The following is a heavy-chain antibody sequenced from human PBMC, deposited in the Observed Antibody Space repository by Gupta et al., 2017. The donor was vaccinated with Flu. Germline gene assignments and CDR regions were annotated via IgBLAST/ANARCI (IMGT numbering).Heavy chain of an antibody. D-gene: IGHD3-10*01. CDR1: GFIFSNYE. Sequence: EVQLVESGGGLVQPGGSLRLSCAASGFIFSNYEMSWVRQAPGKGLEWVSVTGASGAPVRYADSVKGRFTISRDNSKNTLYLQMDSLRVEDTAMYYCAKDSSYISGTYYVYGMGDVWGQGTTVTVSS. J-gene: IGHJ6*02. CDR2: TGASGAPV. V-gene: IGHV3-23*04. CDR3: AKDSSYISGTYYVYGMGDV.